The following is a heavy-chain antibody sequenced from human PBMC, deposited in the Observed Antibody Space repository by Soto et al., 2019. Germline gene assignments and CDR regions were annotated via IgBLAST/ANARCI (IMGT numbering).Heavy chain of an antibody. J-gene: IGHJ3*02. CDR3: AKDNGSGCDWLRVGDASDI. CDR1: GFTFSSYG. Sequence: QVQLVESGGGVVQPGRSLRLSCAASGFTFSSYGMHWVRQAPGKGLEWVADISYDGSNKYYADSVKGRLTISRDNSKNTLYLQMNSLRGEDTAVYYCAKDNGSGCDWLRVGDASDIWGQGTMVTVSS. V-gene: IGHV3-30*18. CDR2: ISYDGSNK. D-gene: IGHD5-12*01.